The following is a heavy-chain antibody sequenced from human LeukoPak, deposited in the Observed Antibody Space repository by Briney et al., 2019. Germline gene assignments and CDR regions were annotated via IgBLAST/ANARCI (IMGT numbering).Heavy chain of an antibody. J-gene: IGHJ4*02. CDR1: GYTFTSYG. CDR3: ARLVRGDFWSGYYADY. CDR2: ISAYNGNT. D-gene: IGHD3-3*01. V-gene: IGHV1-18*01. Sequence: ASVKASCKASGYTFTSYGISWVRQAPGQGLEWMGWISAYNGNTNYAQKLQGRVTMTTDTSTSTAYMELRSLRSDDTAVYYCARLVRGDFWSGYYADYWGQGTLVTVSS.